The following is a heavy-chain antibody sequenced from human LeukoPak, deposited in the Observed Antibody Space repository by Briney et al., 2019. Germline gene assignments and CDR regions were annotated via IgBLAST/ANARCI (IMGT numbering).Heavy chain of an antibody. Sequence: GGSLRLSCAASGFTFSSYAMHWVRQAPGKGLEFVSAISSNGGSTFYANSVKGSFTISRDNSKNTLYLQMGSLRVEDMAVYYCARDPSDGYFDYWGQGTLVTVSS. J-gene: IGHJ4*02. V-gene: IGHV3-64*01. CDR1: GFTFSSYA. CDR2: ISSNGGST. CDR3: ARDPSDGYFDY.